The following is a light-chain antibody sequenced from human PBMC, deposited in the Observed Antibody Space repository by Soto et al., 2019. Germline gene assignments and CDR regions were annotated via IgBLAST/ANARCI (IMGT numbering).Light chain of an antibody. Sequence: QSALTQPRSVSGSPGQSVTISCTGTSSDVGGYNYVSWYQQHPGKAPKLLIYDVTKRPSGVPDRFSGSKFGNTASLTISGLQAEDDADYFCCSHAGSYTFVFGTGTKLTVL. CDR2: DVT. V-gene: IGLV2-11*01. J-gene: IGLJ1*01. CDR1: SSDVGGYNY. CDR3: CSHAGSYTFV.